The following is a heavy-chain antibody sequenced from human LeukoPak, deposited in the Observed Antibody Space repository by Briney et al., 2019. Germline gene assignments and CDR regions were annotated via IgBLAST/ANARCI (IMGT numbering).Heavy chain of an antibody. Sequence: PGGSLRLSCAASGFMFTDFAMHWVRQAPGKGLQWVAVISNDERNKYYADSVKGRFTISRDNSKNTLYLQMNSLRAEDTAVYYCARGGQLVSKLYDAFDIWGQGTMVTVSS. V-gene: IGHV3-30*04. J-gene: IGHJ3*02. D-gene: IGHD6-6*01. CDR3: ARGGQLVSKLYDAFDI. CDR2: ISNDERNK. CDR1: GFMFTDFA.